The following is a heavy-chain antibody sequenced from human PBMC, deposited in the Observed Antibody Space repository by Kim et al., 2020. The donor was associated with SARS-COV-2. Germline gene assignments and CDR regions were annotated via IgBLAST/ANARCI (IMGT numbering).Heavy chain of an antibody. CDR2: IYTSGST. Sequence: SETLSLTCTVSGGSISSYYWSWIRQPAGKGLEWIGRIYTSGSTNYNPSLKSRVTMSVDTSKNQFSLKLSSVTAADTAVYYCARELPPEYSSSTSPFDYWGQGTLVTVSS. CDR3: ARELPPEYSSSTSPFDY. D-gene: IGHD6-6*01. CDR1: GGSISSYY. J-gene: IGHJ4*02. V-gene: IGHV4-4*07.